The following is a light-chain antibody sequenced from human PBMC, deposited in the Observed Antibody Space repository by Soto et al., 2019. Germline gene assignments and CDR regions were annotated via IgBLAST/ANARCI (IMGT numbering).Light chain of an antibody. Sequence: ETVLTQSPGTLSLFPGEKATLSCRASQSVGGSLAWYQQRPGQAPRLLVYHTSSRATGIPDRFSGSGSGTDFTLTISRLEPEDFAVYYCEKYGMAPWKCGQGTKVAIK. CDR2: HTS. CDR3: EKYGMAPWK. CDR1: QSVGGS. V-gene: IGKV3-20*01. J-gene: IGKJ1*01.